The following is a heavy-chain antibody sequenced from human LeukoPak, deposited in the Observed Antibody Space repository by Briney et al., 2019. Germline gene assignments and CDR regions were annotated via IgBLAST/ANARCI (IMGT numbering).Heavy chain of an antibody. Sequence: GRSLRLSCTASGFTFGDYAMSWVGQAPGKGLEWVGFIRSKAYGGTTEYAASVKGRFTISRDDSKSIAYLQMNSLKTEDTAVYYCMVDCSSTSRYDYWGQGTLVTVSS. V-gene: IGHV3-49*04. CDR3: MVDCSSTSRYDY. CDR1: GFTFGDYA. D-gene: IGHD2-2*01. J-gene: IGHJ4*02. CDR2: IRSKAYGGTT.